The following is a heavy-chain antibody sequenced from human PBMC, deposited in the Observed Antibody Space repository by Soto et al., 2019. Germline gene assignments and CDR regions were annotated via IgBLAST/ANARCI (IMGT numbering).Heavy chain of an antibody. D-gene: IGHD3-10*02. CDR3: AIIEGRYVSTFDY. J-gene: IGHJ4*02. CDR1: GGIFTRYD. Sequence: QVQLVQSGAEVKTPGSSVKVSCKASGGIFTRYDIRWVRQAPGQRLEWMGAIIPIFGTANYAQKFQGRVTITADATTSTAYMELSSLRSEDTAMYYCAIIEGRYVSTFDYWRQGTLVTVSS. V-gene: IGHV1-69*01. CDR2: IIPIFGTA.